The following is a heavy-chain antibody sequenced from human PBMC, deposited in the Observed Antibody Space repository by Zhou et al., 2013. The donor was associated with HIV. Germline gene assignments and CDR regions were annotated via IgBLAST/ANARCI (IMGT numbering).Heavy chain of an antibody. J-gene: IGHJ4*02. Sequence: QVQLVQSGAEVKRPGASLRVSCKTSGYTFSNFGVSWVRQAPGQGLEWLGWISGYNGNAHYAQKFQDRVSMTTDVATTTAHMELRSLRSDDTATYFCARAGSGSYFDYWGQGTLVSVSS. CDR3: ARAGSGSYFDY. V-gene: IGHV1-18*01. CDR1: GYTFSNFG. CDR2: ISGYNGNA. D-gene: IGHD3-10*01.